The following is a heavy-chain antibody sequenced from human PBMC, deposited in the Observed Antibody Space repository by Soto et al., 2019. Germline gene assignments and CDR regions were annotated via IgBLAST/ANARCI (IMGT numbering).Heavy chain of an antibody. CDR2: INPYNGNT. V-gene: IGHV1-18*01. D-gene: IGHD4-17*01. J-gene: IGHJ4*02. CDR3: ARGCIAVTTHLCY. CDR1: CYTFNTYG. Sequence: GASVQVSCKASCYTFNTYGITWVRQAPGQGLEWMGWINPYNGNTKFAQKLQDRVTMTTATSTSTAYMELASLRSDDTAVYYCARGCIAVTTHLCYWGQGTLVTVSS.